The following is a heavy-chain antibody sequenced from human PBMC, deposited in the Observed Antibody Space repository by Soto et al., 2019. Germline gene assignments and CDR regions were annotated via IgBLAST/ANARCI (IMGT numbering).Heavy chain of an antibody. D-gene: IGHD3-22*01. CDR3: ARAEKNYYDGGGCPVDS. J-gene: IGHJ4*02. Sequence: SETLSLTCTVSGVSVSSGSCCWSWIRQPPGKGLEWIGYIHNSGSTNYNPSLKSRVSISVDTSKNQFSLKLSAVTAADTALYFCARAEKNYYDGGGCPVDSWGQGTLVTVYS. CDR2: IHNSGST. V-gene: IGHV4-61*01. CDR1: GVSVSSGSCC.